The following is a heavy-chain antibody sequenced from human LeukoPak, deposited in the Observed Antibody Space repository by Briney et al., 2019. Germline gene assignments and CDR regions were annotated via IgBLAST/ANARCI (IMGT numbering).Heavy chain of an antibody. CDR3: AREWSSTYYPIDS. Sequence: GGSLRLSCAASGFTFSSYGMHWVRQAPGKGLEWVAVIWHDRSNNYYADSVKGRFTISRDNSKNTLYLQMNSLRAEDTAVYYCAREWSSTYYPIDSWGQGTLVTVSS. CDR2: IWHDRSNN. J-gene: IGHJ4*02. D-gene: IGHD3-22*01. V-gene: IGHV3-33*01. CDR1: GFTFSSYG.